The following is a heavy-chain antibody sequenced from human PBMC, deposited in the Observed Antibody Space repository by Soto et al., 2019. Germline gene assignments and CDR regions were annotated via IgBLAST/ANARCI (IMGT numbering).Heavy chain of an antibody. CDR1: GGSISSSSHY. V-gene: IGHV4-39*01. CDR3: ARHVDLASFDY. Sequence: QLQLQESGPGLVKPSETLSLTCTVSGGSISSSSHYWAWIRQPPGKGLEWIGSIYYSGSTYYNPSLKSRVTISVDTSKNQFSLKLSSVTAADTAVYYCARHVDLASFDYWGQGTLAPVSS. J-gene: IGHJ4*02. CDR2: IYYSGST. D-gene: IGHD2-21*01.